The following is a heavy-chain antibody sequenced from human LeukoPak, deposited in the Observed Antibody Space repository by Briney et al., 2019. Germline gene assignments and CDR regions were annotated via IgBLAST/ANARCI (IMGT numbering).Heavy chain of an antibody. D-gene: IGHD6-13*01. CDR3: AKDLRGYSSSWEEYFQH. CDR1: GFIFSNYA. Sequence: QTGGSLRLSCAASGFIFSNYAMTWVRQAPGKGLEWVSTISGSDGATYYADSVKGRFTISRDNSKNTLYLQMNSLRAEDTAVYYCAKDLRGYSSSWEEYFQHWGQGTLVTVSS. V-gene: IGHV3-23*01. CDR2: ISGSDGAT. J-gene: IGHJ1*01.